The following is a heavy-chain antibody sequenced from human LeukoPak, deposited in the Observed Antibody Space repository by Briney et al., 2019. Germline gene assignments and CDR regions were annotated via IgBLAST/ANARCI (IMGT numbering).Heavy chain of an antibody. CDR3: ARLYLPATRFDY. D-gene: IGHD5-24*01. CDR2: IIPIFGAT. J-gene: IGHJ4*02. Sequence: ASVKVSCKASGGTFSSYAISWVRQAPGQGLEWMGGIIPIFGATHHAHKFQDRVTMTADESTSTAYMELSSLRSEDTAMYYCARLYLPATRFDYWGQGTLVTVSS. V-gene: IGHV1-69*13. CDR1: GGTFSSYA.